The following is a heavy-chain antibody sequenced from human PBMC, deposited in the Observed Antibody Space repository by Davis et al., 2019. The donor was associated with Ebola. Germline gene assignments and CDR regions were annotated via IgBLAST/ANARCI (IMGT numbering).Heavy chain of an antibody. CDR1: GGSISNSRYY. CDR2: VYYTGAS. J-gene: IGHJ4*02. CDR3: ARVEGGSGLDY. V-gene: IGHV4-39*07. Sequence: MPSETLSLTCNVSGGSISNSRYYWDWIRQPPGKGLEWIGTVYYTGASFYNPSLESRVTISADTSKNQFSLMLTSVTAADTAVYYCARVEGGSGLDYWGQGTLVTVSS. D-gene: IGHD3/OR15-3a*01.